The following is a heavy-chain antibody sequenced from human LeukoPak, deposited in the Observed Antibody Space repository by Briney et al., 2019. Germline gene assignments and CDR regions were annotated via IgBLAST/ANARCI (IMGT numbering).Heavy chain of an antibody. D-gene: IGHD1-7*01. CDR3: ASGNWNYYYFDY. V-gene: IGHV4-59*01. Sequence: SETLSLTCTVSGGSISSYYWGWIRQPPGKGPEWIGYIYYSGSTNYNPSLKSRVTISLDTSKNQFSLKLSSVTAADTAVYYCASGNWNYYYFDYWGQGTLVTVSS. CDR1: GGSISSYY. J-gene: IGHJ4*02. CDR2: IYYSGST.